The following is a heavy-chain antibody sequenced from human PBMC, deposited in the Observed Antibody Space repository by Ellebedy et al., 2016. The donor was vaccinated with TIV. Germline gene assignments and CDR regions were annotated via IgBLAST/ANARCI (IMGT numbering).Heavy chain of an antibody. V-gene: IGHV1-69*13. J-gene: IGHJ5*02. D-gene: IGHD3-10*01. CDR1: GVTFSRYA. CDR2: LIPMYGKT. CDR3: ARGEYRNWFDP. Sequence: AASVKVSCKASGVTFSRYAVSWVRQAPGQGLEWMGTLIPMYGKTHYAQKLQGRVTIAADESTNTAFMELSSLKSEDMAIYYCARGEYRNWFDPWGQGTLVTVSS.